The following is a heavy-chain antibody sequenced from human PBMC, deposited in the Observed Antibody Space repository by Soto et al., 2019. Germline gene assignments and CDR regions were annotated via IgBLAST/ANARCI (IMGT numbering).Heavy chain of an antibody. CDR3: AKDLSSLRFLEWLPHYYGMDV. J-gene: IGHJ6*02. CDR1: GVTFSSYA. D-gene: IGHD3-3*01. V-gene: IGHV3-23*01. Sequence: GGSLRLSCAASGVTFSSYAMSWVRQAPGKGLEWVSAISGSGGSTYYADSVKGRFTISRDNSKNTLYLQMNSLRAEDTAVYYCAKDLSSLRFLEWLPHYYGMDVWGQGTTVTVS. CDR2: ISGSGGST.